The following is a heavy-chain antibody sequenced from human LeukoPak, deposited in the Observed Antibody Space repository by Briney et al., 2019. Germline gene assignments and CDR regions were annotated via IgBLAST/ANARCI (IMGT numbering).Heavy chain of an antibody. CDR3: ARDRVVPFDY. CDR2: ISSSSSYI. Sequence: GGSLRLSCAASGFTFSSYWMSWVRQAPGKGLEWVSSISSSSSYIYYADSVKGRFTISRDNAKNSLYLQMNSLRAEDTAVYYCARDRVVPFDYWGQGTLVTVSS. V-gene: IGHV3-21*01. D-gene: IGHD2-15*01. J-gene: IGHJ4*02. CDR1: GFTFSSYW.